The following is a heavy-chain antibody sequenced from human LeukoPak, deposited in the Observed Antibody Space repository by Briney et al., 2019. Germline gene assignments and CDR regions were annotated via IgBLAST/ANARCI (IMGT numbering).Heavy chain of an antibody. CDR1: GFTFTSSA. J-gene: IGHJ6*02. CDR2: IVVGSGNT. V-gene: IGHV1-58*01. CDR3: AADYRNYYYYGMDV. Sequence: SVKVSCKASGFTFTSSAVQWVRQARGQRLEWIGWIVVGSGNTNYAQKFQERVTITRDMSTSTAYMELSSLRSEDTAVYYCAADYRNYYYYGMDVWGQGTTVTASS.